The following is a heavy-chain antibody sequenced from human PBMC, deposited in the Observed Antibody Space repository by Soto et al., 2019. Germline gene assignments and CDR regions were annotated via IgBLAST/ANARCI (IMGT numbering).Heavy chain of an antibody. CDR2: IYSSGST. CDR1: GGSIISASYS. Sequence: SETLSLTCAVSGGSIISASYSWNWIRQSPGRGLEWIGHIYSSGSTYYNPSLKSRVSISVDTSNNQFSLKLTSVTAADTAVYFCAREDAARIERWFDAWGQG. J-gene: IGHJ5*02. CDR3: AREDAARIERWFDA. D-gene: IGHD6-6*01. V-gene: IGHV4-31*11.